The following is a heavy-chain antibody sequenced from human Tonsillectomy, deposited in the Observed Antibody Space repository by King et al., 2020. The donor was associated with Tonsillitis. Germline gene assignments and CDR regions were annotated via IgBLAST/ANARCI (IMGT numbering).Heavy chain of an antibody. CDR1: DDSITNYY. J-gene: IGHJ4*02. V-gene: IGHV4-59*01. D-gene: IGHD6-25*01. CDR3: ARDRGGSAAHYFAY. CDR2: IYYNGRT. Sequence: QLQESGPGLVKPSETLSLTCTVSDDSITNYYWNWIRPPPGKGLEWIGHIYYNGRTNYNPSLKSRVTISVDKSKNQFSLNLSSVTGADTAVYYCARDRGGSAAHYFAYWGQGTLVTVSS.